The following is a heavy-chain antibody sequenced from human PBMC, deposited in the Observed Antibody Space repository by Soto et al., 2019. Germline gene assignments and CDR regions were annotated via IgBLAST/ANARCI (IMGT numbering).Heavy chain of an antibody. D-gene: IGHD3-16*01. Sequence: EVQLLESGGGLVQPGGSLRLSCAASGFTFSSYAMSWVRQAPGKGLEWVSAISGSGGSTYYADSVKGRFTISRDNSKNALYLQMNSLRAEDTAVYYCAKDLNLGGWFDPWGQGTLVTVSS. CDR3: AKDLNLGGWFDP. CDR1: GFTFSSYA. J-gene: IGHJ5*02. V-gene: IGHV3-23*01. CDR2: ISGSGGST.